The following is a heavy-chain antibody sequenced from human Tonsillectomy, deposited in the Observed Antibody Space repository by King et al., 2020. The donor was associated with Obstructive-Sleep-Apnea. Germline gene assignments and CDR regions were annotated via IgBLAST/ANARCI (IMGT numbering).Heavy chain of an antibody. CDR3: ARRGSGSGSYFGVY. CDR2: ISPILGIA. Sequence: QLVQSGAEVKKPGSSVKVFCKASVGTFSSYAISWLRQDPGQGLEWMGRISPILGIANYAQKFQGRVTITADKSTSTAYMELSSLRSEDTAVYYCARRGSGSGSYFGVYWGQGTLVTVSS. J-gene: IGHJ4*02. D-gene: IGHD3-10*01. V-gene: IGHV1-69*04. CDR1: VGTFSSYA.